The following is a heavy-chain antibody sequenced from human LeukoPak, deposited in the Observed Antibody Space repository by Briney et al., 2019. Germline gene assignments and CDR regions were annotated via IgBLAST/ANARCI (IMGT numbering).Heavy chain of an antibody. CDR2: ISYDGSNK. CDR3: ARATVVVLAATPVDY. Sequence: GGSLRLSCAASGFSFSSYAMHWVRQAPGKGLEWVAAISYDGSNKYYAGSVKGRFTISRDKSKNTLFLQMDSLKPEDTALYYCARATVVVLAATPVDYWGQGTLVTVSS. CDR1: GFSFSSYA. V-gene: IGHV3-30*03. D-gene: IGHD2-15*01. J-gene: IGHJ4*02.